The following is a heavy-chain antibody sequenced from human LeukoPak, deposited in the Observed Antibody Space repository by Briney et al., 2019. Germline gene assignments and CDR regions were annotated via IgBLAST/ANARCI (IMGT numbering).Heavy chain of an antibody. CDR1: GGTFSSYA. CDR2: IIPIFGTA. Sequence: SVKVSCKASGGTFSSYAISWVRQAPGQGLEWMGGIIPIFGTANYAQKFQGRVTITTDESTSTAYMELSSLRSEDTGVYYCARNDLYYYDSSGYYYFDYWGQGTLVTVSS. CDR3: ARNDLYYYDSSGYYYFDY. D-gene: IGHD3-22*01. J-gene: IGHJ4*02. V-gene: IGHV1-69*05.